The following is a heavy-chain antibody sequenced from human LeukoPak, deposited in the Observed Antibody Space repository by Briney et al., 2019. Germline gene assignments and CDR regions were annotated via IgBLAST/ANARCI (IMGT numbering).Heavy chain of an antibody. D-gene: IGHD6-13*01. J-gene: IGHJ4*02. CDR1: GGSISSYY. CDR2: IYYSGTT. CDR3: ARGVYIAAAQYGY. V-gene: IGHV4-59*01. Sequence: SETLSLTCTVSGGSISSYYWSWIRQPPGKGLEWIGYIYYSGTTNYNPSLKSRVTTSVDTSKNQFSLRLSSVTAADTAVYYCARGVYIAAAQYGYWGQGTLVTVSS.